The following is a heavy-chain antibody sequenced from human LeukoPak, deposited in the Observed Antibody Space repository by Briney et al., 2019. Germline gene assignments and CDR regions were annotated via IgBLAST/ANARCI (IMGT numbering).Heavy chain of an antibody. CDR2: INPKSDGT. Sequence: ASVKVSCKASGYIFTDYYMHWVRQAPGQGLEWMGWINPKSDGTKYAQNFQGRVTMTWDTSISTAYMEVSSLRSEDTAVYYCARGRGPSGSYFRPWGQGTLVTVSS. CDR1: GYIFTDYY. CDR3: ARGRGPSGSYFRP. J-gene: IGHJ5*02. D-gene: IGHD1-26*01. V-gene: IGHV1-2*02.